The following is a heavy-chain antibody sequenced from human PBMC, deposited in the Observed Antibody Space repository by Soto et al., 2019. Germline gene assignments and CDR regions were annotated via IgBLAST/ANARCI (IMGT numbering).Heavy chain of an antibody. Sequence: GGSLRLSCAASGFTFSSYGMHWVRQAPGKGLEWVAVISYDGSNKYYADSVKGRFTISRDNSKNTLYLQMNSLTAEDTAVYYCASRSPLIYYFDYWGQGTLVTVSS. D-gene: IGHD3-16*01. V-gene: IGHV3-30*03. CDR1: GFTFSSYG. CDR2: ISYDGSNK. J-gene: IGHJ4*02. CDR3: ASRSPLIYYFDY.